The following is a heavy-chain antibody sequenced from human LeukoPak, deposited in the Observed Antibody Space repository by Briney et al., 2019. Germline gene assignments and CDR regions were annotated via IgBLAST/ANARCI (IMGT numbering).Heavy chain of an antibody. V-gene: IGHV1-8*01. J-gene: IGHJ5*02. Sequence: GASVKVSCKASGYTFINNDINWVRQAPGQGLEWMALIDPKNGNRGYAQNFQGRVTMTTDISINTAYLELSSLRSEDTAVYYCARSPTQKEFCGDDRCYPTVWWFDPWGQGTLVTVSS. CDR1: GYTFINND. CDR2: IDPKNGNR. D-gene: IGHD2-21*01. CDR3: ARSPTQKEFCGDDRCYPTVWWFDP.